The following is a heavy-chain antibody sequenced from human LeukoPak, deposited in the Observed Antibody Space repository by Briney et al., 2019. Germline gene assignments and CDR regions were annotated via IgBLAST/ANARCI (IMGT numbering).Heavy chain of an antibody. CDR2: IYYSGST. CDR1: GGSISSGDYY. CDR3: ARVGFDDFWSGYLISDAFDI. J-gene: IGHJ3*02. Sequence: PSQTLSLTCTVSGGSISSGDYYLSWIRQPPGKGLEWIGYIYYSGSTYYNPSLKSRVTISVDTSKNQFSLKLSSVTAADTAVYYCARVGFDDFWSGYLISDAFDIWGQGTMVTVSS. V-gene: IGHV4-30-4*08. D-gene: IGHD3-3*01.